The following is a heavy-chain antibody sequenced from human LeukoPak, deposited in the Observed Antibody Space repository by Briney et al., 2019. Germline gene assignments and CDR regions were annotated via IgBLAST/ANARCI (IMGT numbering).Heavy chain of an antibody. CDR1: GFTFSSYS. CDR3: ARDSRNSRLIVVVIPPSFDY. J-gene: IGHJ4*02. D-gene: IGHD2-21*01. CDR2: ISSSSSYI. Sequence: PGGSLRLSCAASGFTFSSYSMNWVRQAPGKGLEWVSSISSSSSYIYYADSVKGRFTISRDNAKNSLYLQMNSLRAEDTAVYYCARDSRNSRLIVVVIPPSFDYWGQGTLVTVSS. V-gene: IGHV3-21*01.